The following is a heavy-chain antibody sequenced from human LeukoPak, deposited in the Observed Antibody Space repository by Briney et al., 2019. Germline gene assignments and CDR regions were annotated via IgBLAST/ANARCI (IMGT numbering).Heavy chain of an antibody. CDR1: GYSISSGYY. CDR2: IYHSGST. J-gene: IGHJ4*02. V-gene: IGHV4-38-2*02. D-gene: IGHD6-19*01. Sequence: SETLSLTCAVSGYSISSGYYWGWIRQPPGKGLEWIGSIYHSGSTYYNPSLKSRATISVDTSKNQFSLKLSSVTAADTAVYYCARDLIAVAAFDYWGQGTLVTVSS. CDR3: ARDLIAVAAFDY.